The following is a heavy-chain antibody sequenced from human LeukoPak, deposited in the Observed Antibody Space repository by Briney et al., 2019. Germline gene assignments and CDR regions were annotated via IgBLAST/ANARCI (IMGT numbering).Heavy chain of an antibody. V-gene: IGHV1-2*02. CDR2: INPNSGGT. CDR1: GYTFTGYY. CDR3: ARADAPYNWFDP. J-gene: IGHJ5*02. Sequence: GASVKVSCKASGYTFTGYYMHWVRQAPGQGLEWMGWINPNSGGTSYAQKFQGRVTMTRDTSISTAYMELSRLRSDDTAVYYCARADAPYNWFDPWGQGTLVTVSS.